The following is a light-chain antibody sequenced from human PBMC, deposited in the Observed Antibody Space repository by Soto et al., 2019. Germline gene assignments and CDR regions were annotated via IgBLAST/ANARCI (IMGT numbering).Light chain of an antibody. CDR3: QQYDNFPTLFT. V-gene: IGKV1-33*01. J-gene: IGKJ3*01. CDR1: QDISNS. CDR2: DAS. Sequence: DIQMTQSPSSLSASLGDRVTITCQASQDISNSLNWYQQKPGKAPKLLIYDASNLETGVPSRFSGSGSGTDFTFTISSLQPEDIATYYCQQYDNFPTLFTFGPGTKVDIK.